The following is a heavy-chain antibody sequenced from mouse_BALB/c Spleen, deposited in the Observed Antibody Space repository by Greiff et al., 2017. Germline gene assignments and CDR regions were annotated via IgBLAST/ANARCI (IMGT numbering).Heavy chain of an antibody. J-gene: IGHJ1*01. CDR3: ARRDGSSYWYFDV. CDR2: ISYSGST. D-gene: IGHD1-1*01. V-gene: IGHV3-2*02. CDR1: GYSITSDYA. Sequence: EVKLVESGPGLVKPSQSLSLTCTVTGYSITSDYAWNWIRQFPGNKLEWMGYISYSGSTSYNPSLKSRISITRDTSKNQFFLQLNSVTTEDTATYYCARRDGSSYWYFDVWGAGTTVTVSS.